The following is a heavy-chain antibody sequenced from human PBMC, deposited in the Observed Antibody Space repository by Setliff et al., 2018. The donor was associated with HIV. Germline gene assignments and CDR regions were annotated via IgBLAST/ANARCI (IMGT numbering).Heavy chain of an antibody. D-gene: IGHD2-21*02. Sequence: LSLSCAASGFIFRNYAMHWVRQAPGKGLEYVSAISTDGYHTYYADSVQGRFTISRDSSKDTLYPQMDSLRSEDRGVYYCARGGLGFLDWCLPDSWGQGTLVTVSS. CDR2: ISTDGYHT. J-gene: IGHJ4*02. CDR3: ARGGLGFLDWCLPDS. V-gene: IGHV3-64*02. CDR1: GFIFRNYA.